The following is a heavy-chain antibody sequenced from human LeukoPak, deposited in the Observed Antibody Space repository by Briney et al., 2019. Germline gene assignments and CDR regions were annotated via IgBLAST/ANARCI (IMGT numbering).Heavy chain of an antibody. D-gene: IGHD1-26*01. V-gene: IGHV1-69*10. Sequence: ASVKVSCKASGATFSSYAINWVRQAPGQGLEWMGGIIPMLGTVNYAQKFQGRVTIIADKFTSTAYMELSSLRSEDTAVYYCARDQKVGATPYFGMDVWGQGTTVTVSS. J-gene: IGHJ6*02. CDR2: IIPMLGTV. CDR3: ARDQKVGATPYFGMDV. CDR1: GATFSSYA.